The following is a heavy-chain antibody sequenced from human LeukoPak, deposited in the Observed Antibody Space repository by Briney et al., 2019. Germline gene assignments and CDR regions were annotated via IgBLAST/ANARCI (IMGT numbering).Heavy chain of an antibody. V-gene: IGHV4-38-2*02. D-gene: IGHD3-3*01. CDR2: IYHSGST. Sequence: SETLSLTCTVSGYSISSGYYWGWIRQPPGKGLGWIGSIYHSGSTYYNPSLKSRVTISVDTSKNQFSLKLSSVTAADTAVYYCARGDPSDFWSGSLYYFDYWGQGTLVTVSS. CDR1: GYSISSGYY. J-gene: IGHJ4*02. CDR3: ARGDPSDFWSGSLYYFDY.